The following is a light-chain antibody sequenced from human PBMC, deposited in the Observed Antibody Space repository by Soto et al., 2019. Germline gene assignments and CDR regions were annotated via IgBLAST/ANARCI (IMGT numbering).Light chain of an antibody. CDR1: QRVASAY. CDR3: QQYATSRWT. Sequence: PGERATLSCRASQRVASAYLAWYQQKPGQAPRLLIYGASSRATGIPDRFSGSGSGTDFTLTISRLEPEDFAVYYCQQYATSRWTFGQGTKVDIK. V-gene: IGKV3-20*01. J-gene: IGKJ1*01. CDR2: GAS.